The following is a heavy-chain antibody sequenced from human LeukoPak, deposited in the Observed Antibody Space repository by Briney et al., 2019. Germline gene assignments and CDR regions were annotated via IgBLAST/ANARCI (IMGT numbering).Heavy chain of an antibody. CDR2: ISAYNGNT. Sequence: ASVKVSCKASGYTFTSYGISWVRQAPGQGLEWMGWISAYNGNTNYAQKRPGRVTMTTDTYTSTAYMELRSLRSDDTAVYYCASSTVTTTGLDYWGQGTLVTVSS. J-gene: IGHJ4*02. CDR1: GYTFTSYG. V-gene: IGHV1-18*01. CDR3: ASSTVTTTGLDY. D-gene: IGHD4-11*01.